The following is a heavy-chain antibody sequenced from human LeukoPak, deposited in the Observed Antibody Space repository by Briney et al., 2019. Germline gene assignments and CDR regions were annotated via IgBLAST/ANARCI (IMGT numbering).Heavy chain of an antibody. Sequence: PGGSLRLSCAASGFTFSSYAMSWVRQAPGKGLEWVSAISGSGGSTYYADSVKGRFTISRDNSKNTLYLQMNSLRAEDTAVYYCAKSLEWLLYRYLYYWGQGTLVTVSS. D-gene: IGHD3-3*01. CDR3: AKSLEWLLYRYLYY. CDR1: GFTFSSYA. J-gene: IGHJ4*02. CDR2: ISGSGGST. V-gene: IGHV3-23*01.